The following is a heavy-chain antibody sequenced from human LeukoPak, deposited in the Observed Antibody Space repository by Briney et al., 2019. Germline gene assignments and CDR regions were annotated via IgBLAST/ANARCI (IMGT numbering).Heavy chain of an antibody. CDR1: GFTFSSYE. J-gene: IGHJ4*02. Sequence: GGSLRLSCSASGFTFSSYEMHWVRQAPGKGLEYVSGISSNGGNTYYADSVKGRFTISRDNSKNTLYLQMSSLRAEDTAVYYCVKPGVAIVATSYYFDYWGQGTLVTVS. V-gene: IGHV3-64D*06. D-gene: IGHD5-12*01. CDR3: VKPGVAIVATSYYFDY. CDR2: ISSNGGNT.